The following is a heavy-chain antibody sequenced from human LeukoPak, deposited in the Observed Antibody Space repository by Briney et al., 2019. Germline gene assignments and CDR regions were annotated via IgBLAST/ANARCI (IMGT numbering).Heavy chain of an antibody. CDR2: ISWNSGSI. V-gene: IGHV3-9*01. J-gene: IGHJ4*02. D-gene: IGHD3-16*01. CDR1: GASVSSGDYH. CDR3: AKFSEGEAGNFDY. Sequence: LFLTCTVSGASVSSGDYHWSWVRQAPGKGLEWVSGISWNSGSIGYADSVKGRFTISRDNAKNSLYLQMNSLRAEDTALYYCAKFSEGEAGNFDYWGQGTLVTVSS.